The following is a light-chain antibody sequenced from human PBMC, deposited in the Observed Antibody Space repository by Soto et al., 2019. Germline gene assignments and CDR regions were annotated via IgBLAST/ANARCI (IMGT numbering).Light chain of an antibody. J-gene: IGLJ2*01. V-gene: IGLV1-40*01. CDR3: QSFAIILGYDVV. Sequence: QSVLTQPPSVSGAPGQRVTISCTGSASNIGAGFDVHWYQQLPGIAPKLLIYGDTNRPSGVPDRFSGSKSGASASLAITGLRAEDEADYYCQSFAIILGYDVVFGGGTKLTVL. CDR2: GDT. CDR1: ASNIGAGFD.